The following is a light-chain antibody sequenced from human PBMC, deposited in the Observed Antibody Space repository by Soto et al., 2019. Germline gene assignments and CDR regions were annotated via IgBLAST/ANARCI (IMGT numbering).Light chain of an antibody. V-gene: IGLV2-14*01. CDR3: FSFTTDWTHV. CDR2: EVS. J-gene: IGLJ1*01. Sequence: QSALTQPASVSGSPGQSITISCTGTSSDVGAYNYVSWFQQHPGKAPTLIISEVSNRPSGASNRFSGSKSGNAASLTISGLQAEDEADYFCFSFTTDWTHVFGTGTRSPS. CDR1: SSDVGAYNY.